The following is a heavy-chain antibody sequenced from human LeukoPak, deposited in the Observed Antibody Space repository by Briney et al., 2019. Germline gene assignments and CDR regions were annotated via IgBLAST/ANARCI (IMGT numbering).Heavy chain of an antibody. V-gene: IGHV4-59*01. Sequence: SETLSLTCTVSGGSISSYYWSWIRQPPGKGLEWIGYIYYSGSTNYNPSLKSRVTISVDTSKNQFSLKLSSVTAADTAVYYCARVVIQLWFTYFDYWGQGTLVTVSS. CDR2: IYYSGST. J-gene: IGHJ4*02. CDR1: GGSISSYY. D-gene: IGHD5-18*01. CDR3: ARVVIQLWFTYFDY.